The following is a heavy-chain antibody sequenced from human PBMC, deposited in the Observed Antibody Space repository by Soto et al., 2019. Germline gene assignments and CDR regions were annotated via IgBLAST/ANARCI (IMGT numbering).Heavy chain of an antibody. CDR1: GGSISSGGYS. CDR2: IHPSGST. Sequence: QLQLQESGSGLVKPSQTLSLTCAVSGGSISSGGYSWRWIRQPPGKGLEWIGYIHPSGSTYYNPSLKSRVARSVDRSENQFSLKLGSVTAADAAVYDCARSAVGGKVRHWYFDLWGRGTLVTVSS. D-gene: IGHD2-15*01. CDR3: ARSAVGGKVRHWYFDL. J-gene: IGHJ2*01. V-gene: IGHV4-30-2*01.